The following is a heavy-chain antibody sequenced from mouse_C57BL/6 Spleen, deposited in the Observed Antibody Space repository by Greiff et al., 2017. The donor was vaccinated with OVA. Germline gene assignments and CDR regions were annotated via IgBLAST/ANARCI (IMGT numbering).Heavy chain of an antibody. V-gene: IGHV1-15*01. CDR3: TRTLLRNFDV. CDR2: IDPETGGT. D-gene: IGHD1-1*01. Sequence: VNVVESGAELVRPGASVTLSCKASGYTFTDYEMHWVKQTPVHGLEWIGAIDPETGGTAYNQKFKGKAILTADKSSSTAYMELRSLTSEDSAVYYCTRTLLRNFDVWGTGTTVTVSS. J-gene: IGHJ1*03. CDR1: GYTFTDYE.